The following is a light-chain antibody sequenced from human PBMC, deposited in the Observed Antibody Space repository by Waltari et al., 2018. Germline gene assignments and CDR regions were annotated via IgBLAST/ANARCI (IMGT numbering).Light chain of an antibody. J-gene: IGLJ2*01. CDR3: AAWDDRLSGPV. V-gene: IGLV1-47*01. CDR2: RSN. Sequence: QSVLTQPPSVSGTPGQRVNISCSGSSSNIGSNYVYWYQHLPGKAPRPLIYRSNERRSGVPDRFSGSSSDTSASLAISGLRSEDEADYYCAAWDDRLSGPVFGGGTKLT. CDR1: SSNIGSNY.